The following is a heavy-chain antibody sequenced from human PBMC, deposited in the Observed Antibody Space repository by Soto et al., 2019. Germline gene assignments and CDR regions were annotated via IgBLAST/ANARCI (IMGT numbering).Heavy chain of an antibody. CDR3: ARVAVAGTRFDY. CDR2: IYYSGST. CDR1: GGSINSGDYY. J-gene: IGHJ4*02. D-gene: IGHD6-19*01. Sequence: SETLSLTCTVSGGSINSGDYYWSWIRQPPGKGLEWIGYIYYSGSTYYNPSLKSRVTISVDKSKNQFSLKPSSVTAADTAVYYCARVAVAGTRFDYWGQGTLVTVSS. V-gene: IGHV4-30-4*01.